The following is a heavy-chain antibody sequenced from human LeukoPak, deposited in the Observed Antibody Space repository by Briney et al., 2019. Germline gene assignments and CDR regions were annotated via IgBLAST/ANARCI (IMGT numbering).Heavy chain of an antibody. CDR3: ARDRDRDIIGDGMDV. D-gene: IGHD2-15*01. J-gene: IGHJ6*04. Sequence: GGSLRLSCAASGFTFSSYGMHWVRQAPVKGLEWVAVISYDGNNKYNADSVNARFTISRDNSKNTLYLQMNSLRAEDTAVYYCARDRDRDIIGDGMDVWGKGTTVTVSS. CDR1: GFTFSSYG. CDR2: ISYDGNNK. V-gene: IGHV3-30*19.